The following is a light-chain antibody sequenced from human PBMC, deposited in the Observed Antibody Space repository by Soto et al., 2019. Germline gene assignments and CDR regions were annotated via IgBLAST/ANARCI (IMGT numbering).Light chain of an antibody. Sequence: IQMTQTPSTRSTSVGDRVPMTCRASQSISNSLAWYQQKPGKAPKLLIYKASTLKSGVPSRFSGSGSGTEFTLTISSLQPDDFATYYCQHYNSYSEAFGQGTKVDIK. CDR2: KAS. CDR1: QSISNS. CDR3: QHYNSYSEA. J-gene: IGKJ1*01. V-gene: IGKV1-5*03.